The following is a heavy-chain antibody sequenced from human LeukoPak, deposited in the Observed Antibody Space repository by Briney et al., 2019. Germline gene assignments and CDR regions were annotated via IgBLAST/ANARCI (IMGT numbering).Heavy chain of an antibody. V-gene: IGHV3-23*01. D-gene: IGHD3-10*01. CDR3: AKSWRWYYGSGSYEWFDP. J-gene: IGHJ5*02. Sequence: PGGSLRLSCAASGFTFSSYAMSWVRQAPGKGLEWVSAISGSGGSTYYADSVKGRFTISRDNSKNTLYLQMNSLRAEDTAVYYCAKSWRWYYGSGSYEWFDPWGQGTLVTVSS. CDR1: GFTFSSYA. CDR2: ISGSGGST.